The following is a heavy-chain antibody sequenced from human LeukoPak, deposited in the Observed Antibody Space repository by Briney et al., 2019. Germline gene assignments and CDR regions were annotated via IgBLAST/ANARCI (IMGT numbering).Heavy chain of an antibody. D-gene: IGHD4-17*01. CDR1: GGSISSYY. CDR2: IYYSGSN. CDR3: ARALNDYGDYMVRWFDP. Sequence: KPSETLSLTCTVSGGSISSYYWSWIRQPPGKGLEWIGYIYYSGSNNYNPSLKSRVTISVDTSKNQFSLKLSSVTAADTAVYYCARALNDYGDYMVRWFDPWGQGTLVTVSS. V-gene: IGHV4-59*01. J-gene: IGHJ5*02.